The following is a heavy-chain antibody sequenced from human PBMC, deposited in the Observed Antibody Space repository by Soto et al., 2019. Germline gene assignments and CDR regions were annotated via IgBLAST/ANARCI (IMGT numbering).Heavy chain of an antibody. D-gene: IGHD2-21*01. CDR1: GFTFSRYA. CDR2: ISSRGDRT. V-gene: IGHV3-23*01. CDR3: AKETAYSYGFQPNALDV. Sequence: GGSLRLSCAGSGFTFSRYAMNWVRQAPGKGLEWVSIISSRGDRTSYAESVKGRFTISRDDSKNTPFLHMNSLGAEDTAVYYCAKETAYSYGFQPNALDVWGQGTTVTVSS. J-gene: IGHJ6*02.